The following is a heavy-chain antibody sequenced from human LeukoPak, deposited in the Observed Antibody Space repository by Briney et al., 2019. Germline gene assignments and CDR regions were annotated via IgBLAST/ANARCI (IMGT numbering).Heavy chain of an antibody. J-gene: IGHJ3*02. V-gene: IGHV4-30-4*01. Sequence: SGTLSLTCAVSGGSISSGDYYWSWIRQPPGKGLEWIGYIYYSGSTYYNPSLKSRVTISVDTSKNQFSLKLSSVTAADTAVYYCARDEYSGYDRDAFDIWGQGTMVTVSS. CDR1: GGSISSGDYY. CDR3: ARDEYSGYDRDAFDI. D-gene: IGHD5-12*01. CDR2: IYYSGST.